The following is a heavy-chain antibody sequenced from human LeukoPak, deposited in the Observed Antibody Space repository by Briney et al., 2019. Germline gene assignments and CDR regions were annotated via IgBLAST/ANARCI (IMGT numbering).Heavy chain of an antibody. V-gene: IGHV1-2*02. CDR2: INPNSGGT. J-gene: IGHJ5*02. Sequence: ASVKVSCKASGYTFTGYYMHWVRQAPGQGLEWMGWINPNSGGTNYAQKFQGRVTMTRDTSISTAYMELSRLRSDDTPVYYCARDWFLSHPNTGENGFGPWGQGTLVTVSS. D-gene: IGHD3-10*01. CDR1: GYTFTGYY. CDR3: ARDWFLSHPNTGENGFGP.